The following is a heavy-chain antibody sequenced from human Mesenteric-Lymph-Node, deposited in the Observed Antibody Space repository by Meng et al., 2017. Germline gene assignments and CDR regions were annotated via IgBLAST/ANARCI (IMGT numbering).Heavy chain of an antibody. J-gene: IGHJ4*02. CDR2: SNPSSGGV. CDR1: GYSFTNYN. V-gene: IGHV1-46*01. Sequence: ASVKVSCKASGYSFTNYNIHWVRQAPGQGREWMGISNPSSGGVSDAQKFQGRITMTRDTSTSTVSMELSSLRSEDTAVYYCASDQETRRGWGVRFDYWGQGTLVTVSS. CDR3: ASDQETRRGWGVRFDY. D-gene: IGHD3-10*01.